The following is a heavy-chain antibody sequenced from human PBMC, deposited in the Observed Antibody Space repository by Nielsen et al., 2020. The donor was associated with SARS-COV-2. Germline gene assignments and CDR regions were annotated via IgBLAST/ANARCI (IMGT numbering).Heavy chain of an antibody. CDR3: ARDPGIAAAGHFDP. V-gene: IGHV3-21*01. D-gene: IGHD6-13*01. J-gene: IGHJ5*02. CDR1: GFTFSSYS. CDR2: ISSSSSYI. Sequence: GGSLRLSCAASGFTFSSYSMNWVRQAPGKGLEWVSSISSSSSYIYYADSVKGRFTISRDNAKNSLYLQMNSLRAEDTAVYYCARDPGIAAAGHFDPWGRGTLVTVSS.